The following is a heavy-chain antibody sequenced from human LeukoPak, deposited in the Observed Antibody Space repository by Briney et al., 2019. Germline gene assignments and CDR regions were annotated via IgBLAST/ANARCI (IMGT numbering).Heavy chain of an antibody. Sequence: PSETLSLTCTVSGGSISSYYWNWIRQPPGKGLEWIGEINHSGSTNYNPSLKSRVFISVDTSKSQFSLKLTSVTAADTAVYYCATRPYIATTGPGWFDPWGQGTPVTVSS. CDR2: INHSGST. CDR1: GGSISSYY. D-gene: IGHD6-13*01. CDR3: ATRPYIATTGPGWFDP. J-gene: IGHJ5*02. V-gene: IGHV4-34*01.